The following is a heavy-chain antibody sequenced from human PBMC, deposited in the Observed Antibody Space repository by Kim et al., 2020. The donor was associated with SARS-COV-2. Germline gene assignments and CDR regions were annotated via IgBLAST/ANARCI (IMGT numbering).Heavy chain of an antibody. J-gene: IGHJ6*02. CDR2: IYYSGST. V-gene: IGHV4-59*01. D-gene: IGHD1-26*01. CDR1: GGSIRSNY. CDR3: ARADSGSYSAVYYYGMDA. Sequence: SETLSVTCTVSGGSIRSNYWSWIRQTPGKGPEWIGYIYYSGSTSYNPSLNSRVTISLDTSKNQFSLKLSSVTAADTAVYYCARADSGSYSAVYYYGMDAWGQGTTVTVSS.